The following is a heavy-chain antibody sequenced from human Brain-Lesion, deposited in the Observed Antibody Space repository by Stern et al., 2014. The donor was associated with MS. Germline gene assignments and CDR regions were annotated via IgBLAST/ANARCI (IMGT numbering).Heavy chain of an antibody. CDR3: ARGRVVPGFQYYATDV. V-gene: IGHV4-61*02. Sequence: QLQLQESGPGLVKPSQTLSLSCTVSGGSISSGGYYWSWIRQPAGKGLEWIGRIFNSGSTSYNPSLKGRFPISIDPSKNQFPRRLNSMTAADTAVYYCARGRVVPGFQYYATDVWGQGTTVIVSS. D-gene: IGHD2-2*01. CDR2: IFNSGST. CDR1: GGSISSGGYY. J-gene: IGHJ6*02.